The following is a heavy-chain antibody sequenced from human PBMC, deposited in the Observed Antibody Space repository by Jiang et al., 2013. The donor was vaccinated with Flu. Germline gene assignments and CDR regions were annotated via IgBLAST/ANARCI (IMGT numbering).Heavy chain of an antibody. V-gene: IGHV4-61*01. CDR2: MFYIGTT. Sequence: GPGLVKPSETLSLSCTVSGASVTTESYYWSWIRQPPGKGLEWIGYMFYIGTTNYNPSLKSRVTVSIDKSKNQFSLRLNSVTAADTAVYFCARGTGSFHDFWGQGTLVTVSS. CDR1: GASVTTESYY. CDR3: ARGTGSFHDF. J-gene: IGHJ4*02. D-gene: IGHD3-10*01.